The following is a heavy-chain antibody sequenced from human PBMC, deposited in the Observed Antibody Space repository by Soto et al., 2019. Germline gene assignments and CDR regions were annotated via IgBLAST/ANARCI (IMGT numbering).Heavy chain of an antibody. Sequence: QVQLVQSGAEVKKPGASVKVSCKASGYSFSVYNIHWVRQAPGQGLEWMGWINPNSGGTNSAQKFQGRVTMTRDMSISTAYMELSRLRSDDTAVYYCATEGDYYWGQGTLVTVPS. J-gene: IGHJ4*02. V-gene: IGHV1-2*02. CDR2: INPNSGGT. CDR3: ATEGDYY. D-gene: IGHD3-16*01. CDR1: GYSFSVYN.